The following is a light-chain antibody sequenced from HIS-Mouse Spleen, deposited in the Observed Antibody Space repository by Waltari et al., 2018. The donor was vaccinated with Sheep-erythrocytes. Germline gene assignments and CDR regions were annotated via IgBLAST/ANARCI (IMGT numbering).Light chain of an antibody. CDR2: EGS. Sequence: QSALTQPASVSGSPGQSITISCTGTRSDGGSYNLAAWYQQHPGKAPKLMIYEGSNPPSGVSHRFSGSKSGNTASLTISGLQAEDEADYSCCSYAGSSTPVFGGGTKLTVL. V-gene: IGLV2-23*01. J-gene: IGLJ3*02. CDR1: RSDGGSYNL. CDR3: CSYAGSSTPV.